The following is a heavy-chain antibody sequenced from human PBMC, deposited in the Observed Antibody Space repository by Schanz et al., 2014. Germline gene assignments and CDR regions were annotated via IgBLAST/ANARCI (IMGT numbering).Heavy chain of an antibody. Sequence: EVKLLESGGGLVQPGGSLRLSCAASGFTFATYAMSWVRQAPGKGLEWLSSISHTGETQHSADSVQGRFTISRDNAKNSLYLQLSSLQGEDTAVYFCARVVFFCDSSSCMNFYYMDVWGKGTTVTVSS. CDR2: ISHTGETQ. V-gene: IGHV3-48*04. CDR1: GFTFATYA. D-gene: IGHD2-21*01. CDR3: ARVVFFCDSSSCMNFYYMDV. J-gene: IGHJ6*03.